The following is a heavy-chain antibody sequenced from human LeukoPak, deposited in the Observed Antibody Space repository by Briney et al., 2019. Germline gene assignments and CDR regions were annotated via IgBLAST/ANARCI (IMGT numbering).Heavy chain of an antibody. CDR1: GFTFSRNW. D-gene: IGHD3-16*01. V-gene: IGHV3-7*01. Sequence: AGSLRLSCVASGFTFSRNWMSWVRQAPGKGLEWVGNIQPDGSEQYPVDSVKGRFTISRDNARNSLFLQMNSLRVEDTAVYYCASQSFARFDPSGQGTLVTVSS. J-gene: IGHJ5*02. CDR2: IQPDGSEQ. CDR3: ASQSFARFDP.